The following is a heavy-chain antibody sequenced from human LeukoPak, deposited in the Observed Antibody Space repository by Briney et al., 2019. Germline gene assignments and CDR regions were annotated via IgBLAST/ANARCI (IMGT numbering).Heavy chain of an antibody. CDR2: INHSGST. CDR3: ARSVWSTEYYFDY. Sequence: SETLSLTCAVYGGSFSGYYWSWIRQPPGKGLEWIGEINHSGSTNYNPSLKSRVTISVDTSKNQFSLKLSSVTAADTAVYYCARSVWSTEYYFDYWGQGTLVTVSS. D-gene: IGHD3-16*01. CDR1: GGSFSGYY. V-gene: IGHV4-34*01. J-gene: IGHJ4*02.